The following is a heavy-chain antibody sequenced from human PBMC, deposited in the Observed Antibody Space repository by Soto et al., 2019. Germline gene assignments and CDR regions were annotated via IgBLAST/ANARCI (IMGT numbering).Heavy chain of an antibody. V-gene: IGHV1-69*02. CDR2: IIPILGIA. J-gene: IGHJ4*02. Sequence: QVQLVQSGAEVKKPGSSVKVSCKASGGTFSSYTISWVRQAPGQGLERMGRIIPILGIANYAQKFQGRVTSTADKSTSTAYMELSSVRSEETSVYYCAVEAVVPEHNFVYWGQGTLVTVSS. CDR3: AVEAVVPEHNFVY. D-gene: IGHD2-2*01. CDR1: GGTFSSYT.